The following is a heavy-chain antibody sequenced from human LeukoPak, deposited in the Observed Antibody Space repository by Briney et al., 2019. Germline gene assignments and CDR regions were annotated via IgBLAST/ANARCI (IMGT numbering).Heavy chain of an antibody. CDR3: ARGLYGSGSYYPSGY. CDR1: GFTFSSYS. CDR2: ISSSSSTI. Sequence: GGSLRLSCAASGFTFSSYSMNWVRQAPGKGLEWVSYISSSSSTIYYADSVKGRFTISRDNSKNTLYLQMNSLRAEDTAVYYCARGLYGSGSYYPSGYWGQGTLVTVSS. V-gene: IGHV3-48*01. D-gene: IGHD3-10*01. J-gene: IGHJ4*02.